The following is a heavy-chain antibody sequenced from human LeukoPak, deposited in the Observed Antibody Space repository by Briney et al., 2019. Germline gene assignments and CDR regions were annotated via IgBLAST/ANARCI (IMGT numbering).Heavy chain of an antibody. CDR3: AKESGKFDY. Sequence: GGSLRLSCVVSGINFADYAMHWVRQPPGKCLEWVSLISADGGSTFSADSVKGRFSISRDNSKNSLYLQMNSLRSEDTAMYYCAKESGKFDYWGQGTLVAVSS. J-gene: IGHJ4*02. CDR1: GINFADYA. V-gene: IGHV3-43*02. CDR2: ISADGGST.